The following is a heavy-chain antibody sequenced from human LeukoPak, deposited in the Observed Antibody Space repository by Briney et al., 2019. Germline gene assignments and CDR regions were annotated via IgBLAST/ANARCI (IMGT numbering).Heavy chain of an antibody. J-gene: IGHJ1*01. D-gene: IGHD3-22*01. Sequence: SETLSLTCTVSGGSVSSGSYYWSWIRQPPGKGLEWIGYIYYSGSTSYNPSLKSRVTISVDTSKNQFSLKPSSVTAADTAVYYCARGFSDYYDSSGYSAEYFQHWGQGTLVTVSS. CDR2: IYYSGST. V-gene: IGHV4-61*01. CDR3: ARGFSDYYDSSGYSAEYFQH. CDR1: GGSVSSGSYY.